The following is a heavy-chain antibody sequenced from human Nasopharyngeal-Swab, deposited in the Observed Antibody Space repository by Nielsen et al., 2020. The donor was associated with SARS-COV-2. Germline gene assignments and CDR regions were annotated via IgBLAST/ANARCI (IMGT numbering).Heavy chain of an antibody. D-gene: IGHD5-12*01. V-gene: IGHV3-30*04. Sequence: GESLKISCAASGFTFSSYAMNWVRQAPGKGLEWVAVISYDGSNKYYADSVKGRFTISRDNSKNSVNLQMNSLRVEDTAIYYCAKDRDSGDDSDDYYHYYGMDVWGQGATVTVFS. CDR3: AKDRDSGDDSDDYYHYYGMDV. CDR2: ISYDGSNK. CDR1: GFTFSSYA. J-gene: IGHJ6*02.